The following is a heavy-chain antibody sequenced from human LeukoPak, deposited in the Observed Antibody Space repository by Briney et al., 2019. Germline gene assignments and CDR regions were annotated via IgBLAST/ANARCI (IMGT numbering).Heavy chain of an antibody. V-gene: IGHV3-48*04. J-gene: IGHJ4*02. Sequence: GGSLRLSCEASGFSFLTHSFHWVRQSPGKGLEWVAYIGSSSSTIYQAKSMKGRIYISRDNAKNSLFLQMSSLRVEDTAVYYCARERETFGIIDSWGQGTLVAVSS. CDR3: ARERETFGIIDS. CDR1: GFSFLTHS. CDR2: IGSSSSTI. D-gene: IGHD1-14*01.